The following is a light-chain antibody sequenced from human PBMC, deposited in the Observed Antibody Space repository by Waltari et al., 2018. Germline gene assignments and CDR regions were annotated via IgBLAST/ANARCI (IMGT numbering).Light chain of an antibody. J-gene: IGLJ3*02. CDR1: SSGVGGYKY. Sequence: QSALTQPRSVSGSPGQSVTISCTGTSSGVGGYKYVSWYQQHPGKAPKLMIFDVRKRPSGVPDRFSGSKSGSTASLTISGLQAEDEADYYCCSYAGSRWVFGGGTKLTVL. V-gene: IGLV2-11*01. CDR2: DVR. CDR3: CSYAGSRWV.